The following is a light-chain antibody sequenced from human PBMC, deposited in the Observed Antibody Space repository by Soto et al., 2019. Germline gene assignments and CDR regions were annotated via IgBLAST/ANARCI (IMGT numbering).Light chain of an antibody. J-gene: IGLJ1*01. Sequence: QSVRTQPPSVSGAPGQRVTISCTGSSSNIGAGYDVQWYQQLPGTAPKLLMYGNTNRPSGVPDRFSGSKSGTSASLAITGLQAEDEADYYCQSYDSSLTALYVFGTGTKVTVL. CDR1: SSNIGAGYD. CDR2: GNT. CDR3: QSYDSSLTALYV. V-gene: IGLV1-40*01.